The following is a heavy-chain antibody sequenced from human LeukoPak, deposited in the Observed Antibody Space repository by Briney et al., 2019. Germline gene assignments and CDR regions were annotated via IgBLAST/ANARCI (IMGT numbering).Heavy chain of an antibody. CDR3: VRNWNLDF. D-gene: IGHD1-1*01. J-gene: IGHJ4*02. Sequence: GGSLRLSCAASGFTFSSYSMSWVRQAPGRGLEWVANIKPDGSEKNYGDSVKGRFTISRDNAKNSLFLQMNSLTAEDTAVYYCVRNWNLDFWGQGNLVTVSS. CDR2: IKPDGSEK. CDR1: GFTFSSYS. V-gene: IGHV3-7*01.